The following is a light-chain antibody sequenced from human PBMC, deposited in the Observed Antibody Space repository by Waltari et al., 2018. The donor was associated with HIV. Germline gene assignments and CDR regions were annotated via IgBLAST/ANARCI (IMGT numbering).Light chain of an antibody. CDR3: GTWDSSLSSMV. CDR1: SSNIANNY. V-gene: IGLV1-51*02. J-gene: IGLJ2*01. CDR2: ETN. Sequence: QSVLTQPPSVSAAPGQKVTISCSGSSSNIANNYVFWYQQLPGTAPKLPIHETNGGPSGIPDRFSGSKSGTSATLGISGLQTGDEADYSCGTWDSSLSSMVFGGGTKLTVL.